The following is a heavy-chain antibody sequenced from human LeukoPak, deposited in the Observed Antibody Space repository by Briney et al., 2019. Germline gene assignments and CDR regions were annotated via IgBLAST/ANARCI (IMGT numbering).Heavy chain of an antibody. CDR3: ARDQLYCSSSSCRYLGWFDP. V-gene: IGHV4-39*07. Sequence: PSETLSLTCTVSGGSISSSSYYWGWIRQPPGKGLEWIGSIYYSGNTYYNPSLKSPVTISIDTSKNQFSLRLISVTAADTAVYYCARDQLYCSSSSCRYLGWFDPWGQGTLVTVSS. CDR1: GGSISSSSYY. CDR2: IYYSGNT. D-gene: IGHD2-2*01. J-gene: IGHJ5*02.